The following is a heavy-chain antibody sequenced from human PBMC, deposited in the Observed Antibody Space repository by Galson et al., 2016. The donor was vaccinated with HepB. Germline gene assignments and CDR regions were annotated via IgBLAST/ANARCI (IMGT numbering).Heavy chain of an antibody. J-gene: IGHJ5*02. D-gene: IGHD6-13*01. CDR1: GYIFSKFA. CDR2: INSDNGDT. Sequence: SVKVSCKASGYIFSKFAVHWVRLAPGQRLEWMGWINSDNGDTTYSHNFQGRLTISRDTSASTLYMELNSLRDEDTAVYYCARDRSGGSSSWYFDPWGQGTLVTVSS. V-gene: IGHV1-3*01. CDR3: ARDRSGGSSSWYFDP.